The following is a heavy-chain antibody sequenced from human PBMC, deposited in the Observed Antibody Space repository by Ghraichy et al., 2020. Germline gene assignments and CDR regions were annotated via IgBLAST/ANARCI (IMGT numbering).Heavy chain of an antibody. V-gene: IGHV3-72*01. CDR2: TRNKAYSYTT. CDR3: ARDTVDGGGYQYFHH. CDR1: GFTFSDYY. D-gene: IGHD3-22*01. Sequence: SLNISCAASGFTFSDYYMDWVRQAPGKGLEWVGRTRNKAYSYTTEYAASVKGRFTISRDDSKNSLYLQMNSLKTEDTAVYYCARDTVDGGGYQYFHHWGQGTLVTVSS. J-gene: IGHJ1*01.